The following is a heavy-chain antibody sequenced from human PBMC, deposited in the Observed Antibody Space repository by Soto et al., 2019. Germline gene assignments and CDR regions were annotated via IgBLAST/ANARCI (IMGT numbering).Heavy chain of an antibody. CDR3: ARRYCSSTSCYIYDP. D-gene: IGHD2-2*02. J-gene: IGHJ5*02. CDR1: GDSIRSHY. Sequence: SETLSLTCTVSGDSIRSHYWSWIRQPPGKGLEWIGYIYYSGSTNYNSSLKSRVTISIDTSKNQLSLNLSSVTAADTAVYYCARRYCSSTSCYIYDPWGQGTLVTVSS. V-gene: IGHV4-59*08. CDR2: IYYSGST.